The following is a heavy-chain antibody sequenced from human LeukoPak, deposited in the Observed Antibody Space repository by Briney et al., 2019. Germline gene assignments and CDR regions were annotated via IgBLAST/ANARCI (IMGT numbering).Heavy chain of an antibody. V-gene: IGHV3-33*06. CDR3: AKDTDPRLEYYFDY. CDR1: GFTSSSYG. J-gene: IGHJ4*02. CDR2: IWYDGSNK. D-gene: IGHD3-3*01. Sequence: GGSLRLSCAASGFTSSSYGMHWVRQAPGKGLEWVAVIWYDGSNKYYADSGKGRFTISRDNSKNTLYLQMNSLRAEDTAVYYCAKDTDPRLEYYFDYWGQGTLVTVSS.